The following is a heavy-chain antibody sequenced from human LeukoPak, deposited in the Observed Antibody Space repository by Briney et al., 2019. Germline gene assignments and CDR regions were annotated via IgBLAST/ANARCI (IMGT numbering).Heavy chain of an antibody. CDR2: ISSSGDYI. D-gene: IGHD2-15*01. CDR3: VKDPLPGTPTYYFDY. Sequence: PGGSLRLSCAASGFPFSDYSMNWVRQAPGKGLEWVSSISSSGDYIYSADSVKGRFTISRDNSKNTLYLQMSSLRAEDTAVYYCVKDPLPGTPTYYFDYWGQGTLVTVSS. V-gene: IGHV3-21*01. CDR1: GFPFSDYS. J-gene: IGHJ4*02.